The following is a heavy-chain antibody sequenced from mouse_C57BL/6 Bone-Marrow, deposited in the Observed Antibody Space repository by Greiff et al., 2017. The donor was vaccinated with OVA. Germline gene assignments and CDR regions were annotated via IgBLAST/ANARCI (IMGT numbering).Heavy chain of an antibody. J-gene: IGHJ4*01. Sequence: EVQLQQSGPELVKPGASVKISCKASGYTFTDYYMNWVKQSHGKSLEWIGDINPNNGGTSYNQKFKGKATLTVDKSSSTAYMELRSLTSEDSAVYYCAKERDYDYAMDYWGQGTSVTVSS. CDR2: INPNNGGT. V-gene: IGHV1-26*01. CDR3: AKERDYDYAMDY. CDR1: GYTFTDYY. D-gene: IGHD2-4*01.